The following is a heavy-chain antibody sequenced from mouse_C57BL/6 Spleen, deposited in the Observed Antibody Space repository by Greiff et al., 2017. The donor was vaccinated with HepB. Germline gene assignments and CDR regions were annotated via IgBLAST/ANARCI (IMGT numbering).Heavy chain of an antibody. CDR1: GYTFTSYW. J-gene: IGHJ2*01. CDR3: AREDYQTFFFDY. CDR2: INPSNGGT. D-gene: IGHD5-5*01. Sequence: QVQLQQPGTELVKPGASVKLSCKASGYTFTSYWMHWVKQRPGQGLEWIGNINPSNGGTNYNEKFKSKATLTVDKSSSTAYMQLSSLTSEDAAVYYCAREDYQTFFFDYWGQGTTLTVSS. V-gene: IGHV1-53*01.